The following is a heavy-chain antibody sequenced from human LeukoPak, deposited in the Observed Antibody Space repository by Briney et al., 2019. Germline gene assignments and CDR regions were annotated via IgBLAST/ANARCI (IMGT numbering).Heavy chain of an antibody. CDR3: AREAVPGELPNLFGP. D-gene: IGHD1-26*01. CDR1: GGTFSSYA. Sequence: SVKVSCKASGGTFSSYAISWVRQAPGQGLEWMGGIIPIFGTANYAQKVQGRVTLTTDEPTSTAYMELSSLRSEDTAVYYCAREAVPGELPNLFGPWGQGTLLTVSS. V-gene: IGHV1-69*05. CDR2: IIPIFGTA. J-gene: IGHJ5*02.